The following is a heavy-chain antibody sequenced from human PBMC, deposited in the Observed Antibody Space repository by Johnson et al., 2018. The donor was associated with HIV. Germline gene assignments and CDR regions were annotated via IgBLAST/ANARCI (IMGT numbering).Heavy chain of an antibody. CDR2: ISSSGRTI. Sequence: VQLVESGGGLVKSGGSLRLSCVASEFISSDYYMSWIRQAPGKGLEWISYISSSGRTIYYVDSVKGRFTISRDNAKKSLYLQMNSLRAEDTAVYYCARDQVVKAAFDIWGQGTMVTVAS. CDR1: EFISSDYY. D-gene: IGHD2-2*01. J-gene: IGHJ3*02. V-gene: IGHV3-11*04. CDR3: ARDQVVKAAFDI.